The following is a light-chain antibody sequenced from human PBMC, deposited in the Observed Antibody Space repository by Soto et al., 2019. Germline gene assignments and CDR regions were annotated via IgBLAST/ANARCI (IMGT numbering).Light chain of an antibody. V-gene: IGKV1-39*01. Sequence: DIQMTQSPSSLSASVGDRVTITCRASQSISNYLNWYQQKPGKAPKHLIYGASSLQSGVPSRFSGSGSGTDFTLTFSSLQPEDFATYYCEQSYSTRWTFGQGTKVEIK. J-gene: IGKJ1*01. CDR2: GAS. CDR3: EQSYSTRWT. CDR1: QSISNY.